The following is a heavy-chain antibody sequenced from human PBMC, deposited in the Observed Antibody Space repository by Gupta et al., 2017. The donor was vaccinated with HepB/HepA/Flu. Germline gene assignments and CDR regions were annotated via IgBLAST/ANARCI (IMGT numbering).Heavy chain of an antibody. Sequence: VQLVESGGGLVQPGGSLRLSCVASGFTYGGYWMTWVRQAPGKGLEWVANIKEDGSEKYYVDSVKGRFTISRDNAKNSLYLQMNSLGVEDAAVYYCAGGGAAYGMDFWGQGTTVTVSS. CDR1: GFTYGGYW. D-gene: IGHD6-13*01. V-gene: IGHV3-7*04. J-gene: IGHJ6*02. CDR3: AGGGAAYGMDF. CDR2: IKEDGSEK.